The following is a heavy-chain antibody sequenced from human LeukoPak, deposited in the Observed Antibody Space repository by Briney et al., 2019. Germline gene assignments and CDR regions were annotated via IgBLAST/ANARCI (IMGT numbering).Heavy chain of an antibody. CDR2: ISSNGGST. Sequence: PGVSLRLSCSASGFTFSRYAMHWVRQAPGKGLEYVSGISSNGGSTYYADSVKGRFTISRDNSKNTLYLQMSSLRAEDTAVYYCVKSGSYYNEPYYFDYWGQGTLVTVSS. J-gene: IGHJ4*02. CDR1: GFTFSRYA. CDR3: VKSGSYYNEPYYFDY. V-gene: IGHV3-64D*06. D-gene: IGHD3-10*01.